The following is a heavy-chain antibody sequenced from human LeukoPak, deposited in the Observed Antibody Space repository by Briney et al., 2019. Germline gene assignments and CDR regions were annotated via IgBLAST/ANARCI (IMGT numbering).Heavy chain of an antibody. Sequence: SETLSLTCTVSGSSISSSYYGAWIRQPPGKGLEWIATISHSGSTYYNPSLKSRVTISADTSQNQHSLRLNSVTVADTAVYYCARVNTVMATFDYWGQGIPVTVSS. CDR2: ISHSGST. CDR1: GSSISSSYY. CDR3: ARVNTVMATFDY. D-gene: IGHD5-24*01. J-gene: IGHJ4*02. V-gene: IGHV4-38-2*02.